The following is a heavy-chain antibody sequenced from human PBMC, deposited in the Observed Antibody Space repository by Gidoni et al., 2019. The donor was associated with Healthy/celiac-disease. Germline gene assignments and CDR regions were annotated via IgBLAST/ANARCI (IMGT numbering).Heavy chain of an antibody. CDR3: ARDPFYGDAPPSHWFDP. Sequence: EVQLVESGGGLVQPGGSLRLSCAASGFPFSSYEMNWVRQAPGKGLEWVSYISSSGSTIYYADSVKGRFTISRDNAKNSLYLQMNSLRAEDTAVYYCARDPFYGDAPPSHWFDPWGQGTLVTVSS. J-gene: IGHJ5*02. D-gene: IGHD4-17*01. V-gene: IGHV3-48*03. CDR1: GFPFSSYE. CDR2: ISSSGSTI.